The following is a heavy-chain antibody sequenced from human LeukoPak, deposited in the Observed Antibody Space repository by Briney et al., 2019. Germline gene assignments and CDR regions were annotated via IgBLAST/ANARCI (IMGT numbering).Heavy chain of an antibody. CDR3: AKDHVTSSSWFPDY. V-gene: IGHV3-30*18. CDR2: ISYDGSNK. J-gene: IGHJ4*02. CDR1: GLAFSRYG. Sequence: PGRSLRLSCAASGLAFSRYGMHWGRQAPDKGRGWGAVISYDGSNKYYADSVKGRFTISRDNSKNMLYLQMSSLRAEDTAVYYCAKDHVTSSSWFPDYWGQGTLVTASS. D-gene: IGHD6-13*01.